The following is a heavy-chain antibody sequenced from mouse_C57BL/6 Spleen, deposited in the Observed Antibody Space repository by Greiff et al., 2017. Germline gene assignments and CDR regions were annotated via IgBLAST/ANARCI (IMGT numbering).Heavy chain of an antibody. CDR2: IYPGDGDT. CDR1: GYAFSSYW. J-gene: IGHJ2*01. CDR3: AREDYGSSYCFDY. V-gene: IGHV1-80*01. Sequence: QVQLKQSGAELVKPGASVKISCKASGYAFSSYWMNWVKQRPGKGLEWIGQIYPGDGDTNYNGKFKGKATLTADKSSSTAYMQLSSLTSEDSAVYFCAREDYGSSYCFDYWGQGTTLTVSS. D-gene: IGHD1-1*01.